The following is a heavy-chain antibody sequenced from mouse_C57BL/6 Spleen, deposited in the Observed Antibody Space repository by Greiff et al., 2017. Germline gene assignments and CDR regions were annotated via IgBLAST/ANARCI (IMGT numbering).Heavy chain of an antibody. J-gene: IGHJ3*01. CDR2: ISDGGSYT. Sequence: EVQGVESGGGLVKPGGSLTLSCAASGFTFSSYAMSWVRQTPEKRLEWVATISDGGSYTYYPDNVKGRFTISRDNAKNNLYLQMGHLKSEDTAMYYCATGFAYWGQGTLVTVSA. CDR3: ATGFAY. V-gene: IGHV5-4*01. CDR1: GFTFSSYA.